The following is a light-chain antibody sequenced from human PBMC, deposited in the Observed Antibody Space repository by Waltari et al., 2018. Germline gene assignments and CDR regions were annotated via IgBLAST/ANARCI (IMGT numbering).Light chain of an antibody. CDR3: SSFAGRWV. CDR2: EVT. Sequence: QSALTQPPSASGSPGQSVTISCTGTSSDFGNYNFVSWYQQHPGKAPKVIIYEVTKRSSVAPDRFSGSKSGNTASLTVSGLQAEDEADYYCSSFAGRWVFGGGTKLTVL. J-gene: IGLJ3*02. CDR1: SSDFGNYNF. V-gene: IGLV2-8*01.